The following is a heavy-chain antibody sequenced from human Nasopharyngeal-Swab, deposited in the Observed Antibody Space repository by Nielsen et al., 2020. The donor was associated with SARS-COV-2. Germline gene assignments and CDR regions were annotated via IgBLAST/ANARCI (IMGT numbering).Heavy chain of an antibody. J-gene: IGHJ4*02. CDR2: ISSSGSTI. V-gene: IGHV3-48*03. CDR3: ARNNKAAAGTKFFDY. D-gene: IGHD6-13*01. Sequence: GGSLRLPCAASGFTFSSYEMNWVRQAPGKGLEWVSYISSSGSTIYYADSVKGRFTISRDNAKNSLYLQMNSLRAEDTAVYYCARNNKAAAGTKFFDYWGQGTLVTVSS. CDR1: GFTFSSYE.